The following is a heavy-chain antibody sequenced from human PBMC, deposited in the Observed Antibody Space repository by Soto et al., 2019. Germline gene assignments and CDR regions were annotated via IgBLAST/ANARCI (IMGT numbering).Heavy chain of an antibody. V-gene: IGHV3-64*01. D-gene: IGHD3-22*01. CDR3: ARGRGPPYYYDSSGYQDY. CDR2: ISSNGGST. CDR1: GFTFSSYA. J-gene: IGHJ4*01. Sequence: PGGSMRLSCAASGFTFSSYAMHWVRQAPGKGLEYVSAISSNGGSTYYANSVKGRFTISRDNSKNTLYLQMGSLRAEDMAVYYCARGRGPPYYYDSSGYQDYWGHGTLVTVS.